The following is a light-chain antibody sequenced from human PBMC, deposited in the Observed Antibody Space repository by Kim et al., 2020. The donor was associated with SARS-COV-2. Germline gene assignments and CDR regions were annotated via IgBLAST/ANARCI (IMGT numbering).Light chain of an antibody. Sequence: NFMLTQTHSVSESPGKTVTISCNRSSGSIASNYVQWYQQRPGSSPTIVIYEDNQRPSGVSDRFSGSIDSSSNSASLTISGLKTEDEADYYCQSYDSTTWVFGGGTQLTVL. CDR1: SGSIASNY. CDR2: EDN. V-gene: IGLV6-57*01. CDR3: QSYDSTTWV. J-gene: IGLJ3*02.